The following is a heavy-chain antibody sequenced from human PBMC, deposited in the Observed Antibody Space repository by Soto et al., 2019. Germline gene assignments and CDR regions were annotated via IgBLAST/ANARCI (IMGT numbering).Heavy chain of an antibody. D-gene: IGHD5-18*01. CDR3: AIDPPGYRYYYGMDV. CDR2: ISSSSSTI. Sequence: GGSLRLSCAASGFTFSSYSMNWVRQAPGKGLEWVSYISSSSSTIYYADSVKGRFTISRDNAKNSLYLQMNSLRAEDTAVYYCAIDPPGYRYYYGMDVWGQGTTVTVSS. J-gene: IGHJ6*02. V-gene: IGHV3-48*01. CDR1: GFTFSSYS.